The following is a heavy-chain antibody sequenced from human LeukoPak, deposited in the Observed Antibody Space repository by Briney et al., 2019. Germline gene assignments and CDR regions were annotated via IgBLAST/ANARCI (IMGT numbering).Heavy chain of an antibody. J-gene: IGHJ4*02. CDR3: KRAPSSGPFDY. D-gene: IGHD3-22*01. Sequence: ASVTVSCTASGYTFTGYYMHWVRQAPGQGLEWMGWMNPNSGGTDYAQKFQGRVTMTRDTSISTAYMELSRLRADDSALYYCKRAPSSGPFDYWGQGTLVTVSS. CDR1: GYTFTGYY. CDR2: MNPNSGGT. V-gene: IGHV1-2*02.